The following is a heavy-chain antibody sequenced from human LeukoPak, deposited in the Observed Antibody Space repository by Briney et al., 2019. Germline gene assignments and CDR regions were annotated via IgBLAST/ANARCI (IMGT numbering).Heavy chain of an antibody. V-gene: IGHV3-74*01. Sequence: GGSLRLSCAASGFTFSSYWMHWVCQAPGKGLVWVSPINSDGSSTSYADSVKGRFTISRDNAKNTLYLQMNSLRAEDTAVYYCARGPQRITIFGVVTQRPSEVWYFDLWGRGTLVTVSS. J-gene: IGHJ2*01. CDR2: INSDGSST. CDR1: GFTFSSYW. CDR3: ARGPQRITIFGVVTQRPSEVWYFDL. D-gene: IGHD3-3*01.